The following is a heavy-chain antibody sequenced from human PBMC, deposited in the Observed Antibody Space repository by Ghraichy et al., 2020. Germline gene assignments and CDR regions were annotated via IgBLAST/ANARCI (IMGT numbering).Heavy chain of an antibody. CDR1: GFTFSNYW. V-gene: IGHV3-7*03. J-gene: IGHJ3*02. CDR3: ASQYCSSTTCYTDTFDM. Sequence: GESLNISCAASGFTFSNYWMTWVRQAPGKGLEWVANINQDGSEKYYVDTVRGRFSISRDNAENSLYLQMNSLRAEDTAVYYCASQYCSSTTCYTDTFDMWGQGTMGTVSS. CDR2: INQDGSEK. D-gene: IGHD2-2*02.